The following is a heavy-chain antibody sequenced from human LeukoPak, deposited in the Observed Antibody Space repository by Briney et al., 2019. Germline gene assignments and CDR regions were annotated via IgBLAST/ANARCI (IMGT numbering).Heavy chain of an antibody. D-gene: IGHD2-2*01. CDR2: IYTSGST. CDR1: GGSISSYY. CDR3: ARDVVVVPAAPYYYGMDV. V-gene: IGHV4-4*07. J-gene: IGHJ6*02. Sequence: SETLSLTCTVSGGSISSYYWSWIRQPAGKGLEWIGRIYTSGSTNYNPSLKSRVTMSVDTSKNQFSLRLSSVTAADTAVYYCARDVVVVPAAPYYYGMDVWGQGTTVTVSS.